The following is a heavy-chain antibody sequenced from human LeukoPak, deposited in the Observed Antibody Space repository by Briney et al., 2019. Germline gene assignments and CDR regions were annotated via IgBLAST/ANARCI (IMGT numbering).Heavy chain of an antibody. V-gene: IGHV3-23*01. CDR3: ARKVYHRFDY. CDR1: GFTFNSYA. CDR2: ISTSGDST. J-gene: IGHJ4*02. D-gene: IGHD2-2*01. Sequence: GGSLRLSCAASGFTFNSYAITWVRQAPGKGLEWVSAISTSGDSTYYADSVRGRFTISRDNSKNTLYLQMTSLRAEDTAVYYCARKVYHRFDYWGQGTLVTVSS.